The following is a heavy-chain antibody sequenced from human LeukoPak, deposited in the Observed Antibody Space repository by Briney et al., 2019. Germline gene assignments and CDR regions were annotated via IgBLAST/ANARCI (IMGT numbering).Heavy chain of an antibody. V-gene: IGHV1-18*01. CDR2: ISAYNGNT. Sequence: ASVKVSCKASGYTFTSYGISWVRQAPGQGLEWMGWISAYNGNTNYAQKLQGRVTMTTDTSTSTAYMELRSLRSDDTAVYYCARACYDFWSGYYTRSFDYWGQGALVTVSS. CDR1: GYTFTSYG. J-gene: IGHJ4*02. CDR3: ARACYDFWSGYYTRSFDY. D-gene: IGHD3-3*01.